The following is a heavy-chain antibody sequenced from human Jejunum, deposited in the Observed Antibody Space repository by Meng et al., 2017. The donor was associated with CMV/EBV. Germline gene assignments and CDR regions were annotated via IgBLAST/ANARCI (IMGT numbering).Heavy chain of an antibody. D-gene: IGHD3-3*01. CDR1: FTTSSYT. V-gene: IGHV3-21*06. CDR3: ARSYDFWSGRPWFDP. J-gene: IGHJ5*02. Sequence: FTTSSYTLTRIRQAPGKGLEWVASISSANTYIYYADSVRGRFTISRDKDKNSLFLQMSSLRVEDTAVYYCARSYDFWSGRPWFDPWGQGTLVTVSS. CDR2: ISSANTYI.